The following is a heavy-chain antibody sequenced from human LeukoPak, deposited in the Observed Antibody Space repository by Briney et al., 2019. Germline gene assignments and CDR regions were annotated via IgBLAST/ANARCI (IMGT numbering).Heavy chain of an antibody. CDR2: ISFDGSYK. J-gene: IGHJ3*01. CDR1: GFTISGEA. V-gene: IGHV3-30*04. CDR3: ARETLDALDL. Sequence: PGTSLRLSCTVSGFTISGEAMHWVRRARGKGLQWVAHISFDGSYKYHADSVKGRFTISRDNSKNTLYLQMNSLRTDDTALFYCARETLDALDLWGPGTLVTVSS.